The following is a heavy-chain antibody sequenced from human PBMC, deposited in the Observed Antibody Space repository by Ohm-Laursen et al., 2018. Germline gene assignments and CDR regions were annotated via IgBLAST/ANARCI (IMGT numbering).Heavy chain of an antibody. D-gene: IGHD3-22*01. Sequence: ASVKASCKASGYTFTSYDINWVRQATGQGLEWMGWMNPNSGNTGYAQKFQGRVTMTRNTSISTAYMELSSLRSEDTAVYYCARTYYYDSSDYSNWFDPWGQGTLVTVSS. CDR3: ARTYYYDSSDYSNWFDP. J-gene: IGHJ5*02. CDR1: GYTFTSYD. V-gene: IGHV1-8*01. CDR2: MNPNSGNT.